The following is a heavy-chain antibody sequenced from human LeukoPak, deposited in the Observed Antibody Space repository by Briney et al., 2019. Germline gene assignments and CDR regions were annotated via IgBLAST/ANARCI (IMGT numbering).Heavy chain of an antibody. CDR1: GFTFTAYA. D-gene: IGHD3-9*01. Sequence: GGSLRLSCAASGFTFTAYAMGWVRQSPGKGLEWVSSISGGGGGTYYAEFVKGRFTISRDNSKNTLYLQMNSLRAEDTAVYYCAKFYDILTGYFDHWGQGTLVTVSS. CDR2: ISGGGGGT. CDR3: AKFYDILTGYFDH. J-gene: IGHJ4*02. V-gene: IGHV3-23*01.